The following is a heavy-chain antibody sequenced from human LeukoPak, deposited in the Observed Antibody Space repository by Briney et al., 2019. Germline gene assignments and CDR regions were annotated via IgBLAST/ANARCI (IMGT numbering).Heavy chain of an antibody. CDR2: ISGTGGST. D-gene: IGHD3-16*01. J-gene: IGHJ4*02. CDR3: AKDQRLGELQYTNPPFDY. CDR1: GFTFSSYA. V-gene: IGHV3-23*01. Sequence: PGGSLRLSRAASGFTFSSYAMSWVRQAPGKGLEWVSAISGTGGSTYYADSVKGRLTISRDNSKNTLYLQMNSLRAEDTAVYYCAKDQRLGELQYTNPPFDYWGQGTLVTVSS.